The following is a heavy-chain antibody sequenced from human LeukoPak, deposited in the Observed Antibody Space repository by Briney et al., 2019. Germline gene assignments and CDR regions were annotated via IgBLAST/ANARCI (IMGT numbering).Heavy chain of an antibody. CDR2: IHTSGES. Sequence: SETLSLTCTVSGASISNYYWSWVRQTPEKGVEWMGHIHTSGESRYYPSFESRLTMSIDTSTNQLSLKLTSVTAADTAVYFCARLGSYHDFWGQGALVIVSS. CDR3: ARLGSYHDF. D-gene: IGHD1-26*01. J-gene: IGHJ4*02. CDR1: GASISNYY. V-gene: IGHV4-4*09.